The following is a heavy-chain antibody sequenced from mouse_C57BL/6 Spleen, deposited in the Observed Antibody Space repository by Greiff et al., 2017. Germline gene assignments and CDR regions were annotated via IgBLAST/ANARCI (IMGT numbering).Heavy chain of an antibody. D-gene: IGHD2-12*01. CDR3: ARGNDYYAMDD. CDR2: INPNYGTT. CDR1: GYSFTDYN. J-gene: IGHJ4*01. Sequence: EVQLQQSGPELVKPGASVKISCKASGYSFTDYNMNLVKQSHGKNLEWIGVINPNYGTTSYNQKFKGKATLTGDQSSSTAYMHLNSLTSEDSAVYYSARGNDYYAMDDWGQGTSVTVSS. V-gene: IGHV1-39*01.